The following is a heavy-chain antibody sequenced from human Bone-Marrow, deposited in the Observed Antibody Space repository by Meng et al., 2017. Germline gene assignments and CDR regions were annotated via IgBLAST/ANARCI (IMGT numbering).Heavy chain of an antibody. CDR1: GFTFSSYW. V-gene: IGHV3-7*04. Sequence: GESLKISCAAPGFTFSSYWMSWVRQAPGKGLEWVANIKQDGSEKYYVDSVKGRFTISRDNATNSLYLQMSSLRAEDTTVYYCAKDYPPIVVVVAATNTRYNWFDPWGQGTLVTVSS. J-gene: IGHJ5*02. CDR2: IKQDGSEK. CDR3: AKDYPPIVVVVAATNTRYNWFDP. D-gene: IGHD2-15*01.